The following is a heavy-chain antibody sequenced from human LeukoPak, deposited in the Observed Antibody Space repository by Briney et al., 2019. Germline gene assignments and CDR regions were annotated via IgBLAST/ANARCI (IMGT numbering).Heavy chain of an antibody. V-gene: IGHV3-30-3*02. J-gene: IGHJ4*02. Sequence: GGSLRLSCAASGFTFSSYAMHWVRQAPGKGLEWVAVISYDGSNKYYADSVKGRFTISRDNAKNSLYLQMNSLRAEDTALYYCAKSEWELLGYFDYWGQGTLVTVSS. CDR3: AKSEWELLGYFDY. CDR1: GFTFSSYA. CDR2: ISYDGSNK. D-gene: IGHD1-26*01.